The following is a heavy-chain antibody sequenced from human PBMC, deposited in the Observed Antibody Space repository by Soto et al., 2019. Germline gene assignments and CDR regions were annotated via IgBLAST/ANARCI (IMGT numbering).Heavy chain of an antibody. J-gene: IGHJ4*02. CDR3: ARDQTVLDY. CDR2: ISAYSGNT. CDR1: GYTFTSYA. D-gene: IGHD4-17*01. V-gene: IGHV1-18*04. Sequence: QVQLVQSGAEVKKPGASVKVSCKASGYTFTSYAFNWVRQAPGQGLERMGWISAYSGNTNYAQKFQGRVTMTTDTSKSTADMGLRSLRSDDTAVYYCARDQTVLDYWGQVTLVTVSS.